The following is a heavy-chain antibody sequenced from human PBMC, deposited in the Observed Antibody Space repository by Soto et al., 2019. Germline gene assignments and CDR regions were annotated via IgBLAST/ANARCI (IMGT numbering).Heavy chain of an antibody. CDR2: ISYDGSNK. J-gene: IGHJ4*02. Sequence: GGSLRLSCAASGFTFSSYAMHWVRQAPGKGLEWVAVISYDGSNKYYADSVKGRFTISRDNSKNTLYLQMNSLRAEDTAVYYCARAMTHPNNFDYWGQGTLVTVSS. CDR1: GFTFSSYA. CDR3: ARAMTHPNNFDY. V-gene: IGHV3-30-3*01. D-gene: IGHD2-21*02.